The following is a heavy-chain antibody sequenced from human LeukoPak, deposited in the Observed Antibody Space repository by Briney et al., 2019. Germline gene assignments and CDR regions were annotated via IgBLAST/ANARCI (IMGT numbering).Heavy chain of an antibody. D-gene: IGHD1-1*01. CDR1: GFTFSSYA. CDR2: ISYDGSNK. J-gene: IGHJ4*02. CDR3: ARLFRDVTTFDY. V-gene: IGHV3-30*04. Sequence: GGSLRLSCAASGFTFSSYAMHWVRQAPGKGLEWVAAISYDGSNKYSADSVKGRFTISRDNSKNTLYLQMNSLRAEDTAVYYCARLFRDVTTFDYWGQGTRVTVSS.